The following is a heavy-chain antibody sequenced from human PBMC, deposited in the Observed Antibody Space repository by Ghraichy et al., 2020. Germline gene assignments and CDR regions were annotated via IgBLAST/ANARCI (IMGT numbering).Heavy chain of an antibody. D-gene: IGHD6-6*01. CDR1: SGSISSGSYY. J-gene: IGHJ3*02. Sequence: SETLSLTCTVSSGSISSGSYYWSWIRQPAGKGLEWIGRIYTSGSTNYNPSLKSRVTISVDTSKNQFSLKLSSVTAADTAVYYCAREGIAARQDAFDIWGQGTMVTVSS. V-gene: IGHV4-61*02. CDR2: IYTSGST. CDR3: AREGIAARQDAFDI.